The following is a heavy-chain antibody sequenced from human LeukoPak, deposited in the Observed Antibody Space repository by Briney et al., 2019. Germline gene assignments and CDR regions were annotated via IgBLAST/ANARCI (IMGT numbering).Heavy chain of an antibody. CDR2: IIPIFGTA. J-gene: IGHJ6*03. CDR3: ARGYCSSTSCYATQDYYYYYYYMDV. Sequence: GASVKVSCKASGGTFSSYAISWVRQAPGQGLEWLGGIIPIFGTANSAQKFQGRVTITADESTSTAYMELSSLRSEDTAVYYCARGYCSSTSCYATQDYYYYYYYMDVWGKGTTVTVSS. V-gene: IGHV1-69*01. D-gene: IGHD2-2*01. CDR1: GGTFSSYA.